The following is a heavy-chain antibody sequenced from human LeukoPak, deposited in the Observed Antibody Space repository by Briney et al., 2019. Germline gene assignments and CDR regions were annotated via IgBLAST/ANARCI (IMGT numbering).Heavy chain of an antibody. CDR2: INPNSGGT. CDR1: GYTFTGYY. J-gene: IGHJ4*02. CDR3: ARSSLAVAGSVFDY. V-gene: IGHV1-2*02. D-gene: IGHD6-19*01. Sequence: ASVKVSCKASGYTFTGYYMHWVRQTPGQGLEWMGWINPNSGGTNYGQKFQGRVTMTRDTSISTAYMELRSLRSDDTAVYYCARSSLAVAGSVFDYWGQGTLVTVSS.